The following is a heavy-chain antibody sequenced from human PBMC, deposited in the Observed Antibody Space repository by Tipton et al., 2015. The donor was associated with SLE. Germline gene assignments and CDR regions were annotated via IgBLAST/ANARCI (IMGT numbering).Heavy chain of an antibody. Sequence: SLRLSCVGSGFNFNIYSLNWIRQAPGKGLEWVSYITGAGNIIQYIESAKGRFTISRDNAKNSLYLQMNSLRDEDTALYYCARSVEGHFDFWGQVTLVTVSS. CDR2: ITGAGNII. V-gene: IGHV3-48*02. CDR3: ARSVEGHFDF. CDR1: GFNFNIYS. J-gene: IGHJ4*02.